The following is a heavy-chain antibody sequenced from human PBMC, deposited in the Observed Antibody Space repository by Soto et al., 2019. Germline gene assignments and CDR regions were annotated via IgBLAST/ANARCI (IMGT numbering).Heavy chain of an antibody. J-gene: IGHJ6*02. CDR2: MNPNSGNT. V-gene: IGHV1-8*01. D-gene: IGHD3-3*01. CDR1: GYTFTSYD. Sequence: ASVKVSCKASGYTFTSYDINWVRQATGQGLEWMGWMNPNSGNTGYAQKFQGRVTMTRNTSISTAYMELSSLRSEDTAVYYCARGTEYCDFWSGYRSVGMDVWGQGTTVTVSS. CDR3: ARGTEYCDFWSGYRSVGMDV.